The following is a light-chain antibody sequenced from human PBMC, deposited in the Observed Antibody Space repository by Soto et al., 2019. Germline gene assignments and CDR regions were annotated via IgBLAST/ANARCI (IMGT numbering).Light chain of an antibody. CDR1: SGSIASNY. CDR2: EDN. Sequence: NFMLTQPHSVSESPGKTVIISCTRSSGSIASNYVQWYQQRPGSSPTTVIYEDNQRPSGVPDRFSGYIDRSSNSASLTSSGLETEDEADYFCQSYDATNQVFGGGTKVTVL. V-gene: IGLV6-57*01. CDR3: QSYDATNQV. J-gene: IGLJ3*02.